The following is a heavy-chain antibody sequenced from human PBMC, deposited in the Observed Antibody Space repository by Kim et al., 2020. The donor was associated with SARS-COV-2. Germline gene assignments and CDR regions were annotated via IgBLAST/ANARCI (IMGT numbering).Heavy chain of an antibody. J-gene: IGHJ5*02. CDR3: ARRYSSSWYRRGGDWFDP. Sequence: SETLSLTCTVSGGSISSSSYYWGWIRQPPGKGLEWIGSIYYSGSTYYNPSLKSRVTISVDTSKNQFSLKLSSVTAADTAVYYCARRYSSSWYRRGGDWFDPWGQGTLVTVSS. CDR1: GGSISSSSYY. V-gene: IGHV4-39*01. D-gene: IGHD6-13*01. CDR2: IYYSGST.